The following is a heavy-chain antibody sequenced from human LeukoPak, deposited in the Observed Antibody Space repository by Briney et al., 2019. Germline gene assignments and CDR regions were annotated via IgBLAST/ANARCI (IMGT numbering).Heavy chain of an antibody. D-gene: IGHD6-13*01. CDR1: GDSVSR. V-gene: IGHV6-1*01. J-gene: IGHJ4*02. CDR3: ARTKGLKDGIAATDY. CDR2: TYYRSKWFN. Sequence: SQTLSLTCAISGDSVSRHWIRQSPSSGLEWLGRTYYRSKWFNDYVASVKSRIIINPDTSKNQFSLQLNSVTPEDAAVYYCARTKGLKDGIAATDYWGQGTLVTVSS.